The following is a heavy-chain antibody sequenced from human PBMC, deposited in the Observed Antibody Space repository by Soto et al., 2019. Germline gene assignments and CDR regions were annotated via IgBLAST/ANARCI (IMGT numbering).Heavy chain of an antibody. CDR2: IYHSGST. CDR1: GGSISSSNW. V-gene: IGHV4-4*02. CDR3: ARSYMVRGVANWFDP. Sequence: QVQLQESGPGLVKPSGTLSLTCAVSGGSISSSNWWSWVRQPPGKGLEWIGEIYHSGSTNYNPSLKSRVTISVDKSKNQSSLNLSSVTAADTAVYYCARSYMVRGVANWFDPWGQGTLVTVSS. D-gene: IGHD3-10*01. J-gene: IGHJ5*02.